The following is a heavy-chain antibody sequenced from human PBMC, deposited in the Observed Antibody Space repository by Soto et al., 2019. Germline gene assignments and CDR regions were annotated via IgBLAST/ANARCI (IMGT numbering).Heavy chain of an antibody. Sequence: GGSLRLSCAASGFTFSSYTMSWVRQAPGKGLEWVSTVSGSGGRTYYADSVKGRFTISRDNSKSTLYLQMNSLRAEDTAVYYCAKGDLIQLWCFDYWGQGTLVTVSS. CDR2: VSGSGGRT. CDR1: GFTFSSYT. D-gene: IGHD5-18*01. J-gene: IGHJ4*02. CDR3: AKGDLIQLWCFDY. V-gene: IGHV3-23*01.